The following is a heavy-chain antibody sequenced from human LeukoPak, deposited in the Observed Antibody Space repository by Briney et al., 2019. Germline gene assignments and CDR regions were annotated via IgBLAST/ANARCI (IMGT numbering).Heavy chain of an antibody. D-gene: IGHD5-12*01. CDR3: AKGAYDYIEMGYFNY. Sequence: GGSLRLSCAASGFSISNSAMSWVRQAPGKGLEWVSLIVASSGSTFYADSVKGRFTISRDSSKNTLYLQMNSLRAEDMAVYYCAKGAYDYIEMGYFNYWGQGTLVTVSS. CDR2: IVASSGST. V-gene: IGHV3-23*01. J-gene: IGHJ4*02. CDR1: GFSISNSA.